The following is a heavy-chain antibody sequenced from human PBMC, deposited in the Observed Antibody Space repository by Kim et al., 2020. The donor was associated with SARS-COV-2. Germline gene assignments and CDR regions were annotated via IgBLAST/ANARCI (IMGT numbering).Heavy chain of an antibody. V-gene: IGHV4-59*08. J-gene: IGHJ6*03. D-gene: IGHD3-10*01. CDR2: IYYSGST. CDR3: ARLYGSGSPYYYYYYYMDV. CDR1: GGSISSYY. Sequence: SETLSLTCTVSGGSISSYYWSWIRQPPGKGLEWIGYIYYSGSTNYNPSLKSRVTISVDTSKNQFSLKLSSVTAADTAVYYCARLYGSGSPYYYYYYYMDVWGKGTTVTVSS.